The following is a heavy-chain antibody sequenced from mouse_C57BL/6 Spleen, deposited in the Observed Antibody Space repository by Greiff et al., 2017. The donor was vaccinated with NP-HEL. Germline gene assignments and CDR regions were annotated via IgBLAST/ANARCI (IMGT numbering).Heavy chain of an antibody. CDR3: ARYLYYGNYDWFAY. CDR1: GYTFTGYW. CDR2: IHPNSGST. J-gene: IGHJ3*01. Sequence: QVQLQQPGAELVKPGASVKLSCKASGYTFTGYWMHWVKQRPGQGLEWIGMIHPNSGSTNYNEKFKGKATLTVDKSSSTAYMQLSSLTSEDSAVYYGARYLYYGNYDWFAYWGQGTLVTVSA. V-gene: IGHV1-64*01. D-gene: IGHD2-1*01.